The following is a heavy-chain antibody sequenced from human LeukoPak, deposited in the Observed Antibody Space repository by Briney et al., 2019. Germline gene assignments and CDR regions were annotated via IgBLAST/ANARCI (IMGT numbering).Heavy chain of an antibody. Sequence: GGSLRLSCAASGFTFSDYYMIWIRQAPGKGLEWISYISSSVSTIYYADSVKGRFTISRDNAKNSLYLQMNSLRAEDTAVYYCARRGSGYYAWAFDYWGQGTLVTVSS. D-gene: IGHD3-3*01. CDR3: ARRGSGYYAWAFDY. CDR1: GFTFSDYY. V-gene: IGHV3-11*04. J-gene: IGHJ4*02. CDR2: ISSSVSTI.